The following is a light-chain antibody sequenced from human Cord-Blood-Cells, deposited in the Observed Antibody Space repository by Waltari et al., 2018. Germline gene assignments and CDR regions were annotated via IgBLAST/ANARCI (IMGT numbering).Light chain of an antibody. J-gene: IGLJ3*02. V-gene: IGLV2-14*03. CDR1: SSDVGGYNF. CDR3: SSYTSSSTLV. CDR2: DVS. Sequence: QSALTQPASVSGSPGQSITISCTGTSSDVGGYNFVPWYQHHPGKAPKPMIYDVSNRPSGGSNRFSGSKSGNTASLTISGLQAEDEADYYCSSYTSSSTLVFGGGTKLTVL.